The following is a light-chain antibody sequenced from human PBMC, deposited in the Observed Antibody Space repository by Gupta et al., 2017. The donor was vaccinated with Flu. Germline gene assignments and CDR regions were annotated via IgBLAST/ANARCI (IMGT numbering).Light chain of an antibody. J-gene: IGLJ2*01. V-gene: IGLV1-51*02. CDR1: SSNIERKH. CDR2: ESN. CDR3: GTRHSTLSAVV. Sequence: KGTIACSGSSSNIERKHVSWYQKLPGTAPKLLIYESNKRPPGIPDRFSGSKSGTSATLGITGLQTGDEADYYCGTRHSTLSAVVFGGGTKLTVL.